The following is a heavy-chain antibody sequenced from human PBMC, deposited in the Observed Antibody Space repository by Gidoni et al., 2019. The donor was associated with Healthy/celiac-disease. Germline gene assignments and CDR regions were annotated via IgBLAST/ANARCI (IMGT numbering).Heavy chain of an antibody. CDR3: ARTGILHYDFWSGYWPVVDY. D-gene: IGHD3-3*01. CDR1: GFSLSNARMG. V-gene: IGHV2-26*01. Sequence: QVTLKESGPVLVKPTETLTLTCTVSGFSLSNARMGVSWIRQPPGKALEWLAHIFSNDEKSYSTSLKSRLTISKDTSKSQVVLTMTNMDPVDTATYYCARTGILHYDFWSGYWPVVDYWGQGTLVTVSS. CDR2: IFSNDEK. J-gene: IGHJ4*02.